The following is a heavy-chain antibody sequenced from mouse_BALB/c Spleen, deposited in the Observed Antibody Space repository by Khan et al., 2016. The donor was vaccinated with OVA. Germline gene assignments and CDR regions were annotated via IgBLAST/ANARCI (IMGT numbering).Heavy chain of an antibody. CDR2: INTYTGEP. Sequence: LVESGPEVKKPGETVKISCKASGYSFTNYGMNWVRQAPGKGLKWMGWINTYTGEPTYADDFKGRFAFSLETSASTAYLQINNLKNEDTATYFCASGCSGSFAVWGAGTTVTVSA. CDR1: GYSFTNYG. J-gene: IGHJ1*01. V-gene: IGHV9-3-1*01. CDR3: ASGCSGSFAV.